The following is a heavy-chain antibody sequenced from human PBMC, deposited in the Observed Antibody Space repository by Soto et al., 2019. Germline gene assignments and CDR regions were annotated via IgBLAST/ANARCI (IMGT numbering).Heavy chain of an antibody. CDR1: GGSISSGGYY. D-gene: IGHD2-21*01. CDR3: AIRAVVAVTGSLENWLDP. CDR2: IYYSGST. Sequence: PSETLSLTCTVSGGSISSGGYYWSWIRQHPGKGLEWIGYIYYSGSTYYNPSLKSRVTISVDTSRNQFSLKVNSVTAADTAVYYRAIRAVVAVTGSLENWLDPWGQGILVTVSS. V-gene: IGHV4-31*03. J-gene: IGHJ5*02.